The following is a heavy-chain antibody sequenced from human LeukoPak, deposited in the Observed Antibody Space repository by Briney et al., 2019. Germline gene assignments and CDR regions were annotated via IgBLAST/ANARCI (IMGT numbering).Heavy chain of an antibody. J-gene: IGHJ6*03. CDR2: IMPLFNTP. Sequence: ASVKVSCKASGGTFSSYTITWVRQAPGQGLEWMGGIMPLFNTPNYAQQFQGRVTITTDESTSTAYMELSSLRFEDTAMYYCARVDRYHFYLDVWGKGPRSPSP. CDR1: GGTFSSYT. CDR3: ARVDRYHFYLDV. V-gene: IGHV1-69*05.